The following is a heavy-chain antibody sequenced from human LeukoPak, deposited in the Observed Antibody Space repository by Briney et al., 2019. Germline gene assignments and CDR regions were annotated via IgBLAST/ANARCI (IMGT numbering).Heavy chain of an antibody. Sequence: ASVKVSCEASGYTFTSYGISWVRQAPGQGLEWMGWISAYNGNTNYAQKFQGRVTMTEDTSTDTAYMELSSLTSDDTAVYYCAAISTPTTRRAYHFDSWGQGTLVTVSS. CDR2: ISAYNGNT. D-gene: IGHD5-12*01. J-gene: IGHJ4*02. V-gene: IGHV1-18*01. CDR3: AAISTPTTRRAYHFDS. CDR1: GYTFTSYG.